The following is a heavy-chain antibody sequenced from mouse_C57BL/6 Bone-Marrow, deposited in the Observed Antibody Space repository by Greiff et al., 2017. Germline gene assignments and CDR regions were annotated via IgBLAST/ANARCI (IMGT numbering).Heavy chain of an antibody. J-gene: IGHJ3*01. CDR2: ISSGSSTI. D-gene: IGHD2-3*01. CDR1: GFTFSDYG. V-gene: IGHV5-17*01. Sequence: EVKLMESGGGLVKPGGSLKLSCAASGFTFSDYGMHWVRQAPEKGLEWVAYISSGSSTIYYADTVKGRFTISRDNAKNTLFLQMTSLGSEDTAMYYCARGGYSAWFAYWGQGTLVTVSA. CDR3: ARGGYSAWFAY.